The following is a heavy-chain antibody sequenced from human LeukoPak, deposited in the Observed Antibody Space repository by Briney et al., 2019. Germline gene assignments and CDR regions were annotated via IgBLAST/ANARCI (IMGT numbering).Heavy chain of an antibody. CDR3: ARSRDYDSSGYPYYFDT. D-gene: IGHD3-22*01. CDR1: GGSISTGNNH. Sequence: SETLSLTCTVSGGSISTGNNHWSWIRQPPGKGLEWIVYIFYSGRTYYNPSLKSRVTISMDTSKNQFSLKLTSVTAADTAVFYCARSRDYDSSGYPYYFDTWGQGTLVTASS. CDR2: IFYSGRT. V-gene: IGHV4-30-4*01. J-gene: IGHJ4*02.